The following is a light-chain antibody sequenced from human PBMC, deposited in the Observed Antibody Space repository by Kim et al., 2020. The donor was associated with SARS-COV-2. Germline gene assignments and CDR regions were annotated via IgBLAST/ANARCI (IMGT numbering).Light chain of an antibody. CDR1: SEYSTYA. CDR2: LNSDGSH. V-gene: IGLV4-69*01. CDR3: QTWGTGIPVA. J-gene: IGLJ2*01. Sequence: SVRLTCTLSSEYSTYAIAWHQQQPEKGPRFLVRLNSDGSHTKGDGIPDRFSGSGSGAERHLTISSLQSEDEADYYCQTWGTGIPVAFGGGTQLTVL.